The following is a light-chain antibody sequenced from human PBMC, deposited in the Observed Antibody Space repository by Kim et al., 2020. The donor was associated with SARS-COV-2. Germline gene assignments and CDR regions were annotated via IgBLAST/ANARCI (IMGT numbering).Light chain of an antibody. V-gene: IGKV1-13*02. CDR1: QGIRSS. CDR2: DAS. Sequence: ASVGDRVTITCRASQGIRSSLAWYQQKPGKPPKLLIYDASTLKIGVPSRFSGSGAGTDFTLTISSPQPEDFATYYCQQFHGFPLTFGGGTKVDIK. J-gene: IGKJ4*01. CDR3: QQFHGFPLT.